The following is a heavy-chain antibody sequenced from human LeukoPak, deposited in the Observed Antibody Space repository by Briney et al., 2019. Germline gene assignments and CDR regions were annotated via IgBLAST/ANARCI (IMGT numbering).Heavy chain of an antibody. CDR2: ISGYNGNT. CDR3: ARDEARYSSGYYPNWFDP. D-gene: IGHD3-22*01. V-gene: IGHV1-18*01. Sequence: ASVKVSCKASGYTFSIYGISWVRQAPGQGLEWMGWISGYNGNTHYAHNLQGRVTMTTDTSTSTAYMELRSLRSDDTAVYYCARDEARYSSGYYPNWFDPWGQGTLVTVSS. CDR1: GYTFSIYG. J-gene: IGHJ5*02.